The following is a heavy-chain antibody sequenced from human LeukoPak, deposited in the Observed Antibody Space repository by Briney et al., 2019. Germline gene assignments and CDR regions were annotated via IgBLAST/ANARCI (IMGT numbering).Heavy chain of an antibody. CDR3: ARDPIKYYYDSSGYYYESGFDP. D-gene: IGHD3-22*01. CDR1: GYTFTGYY. Sequence: GASVKVSCKASGYTFTGYYMHWVRQAPGQGLEWMGWINPNSGGTNYAQKFQGRVTMTRDTSISTAYMELSRLRSDDTAVYYCARDPIKYYYDSSGYYYESGFDPWGQGTLVTVSS. CDR2: INPNSGGT. V-gene: IGHV1-2*02. J-gene: IGHJ5*02.